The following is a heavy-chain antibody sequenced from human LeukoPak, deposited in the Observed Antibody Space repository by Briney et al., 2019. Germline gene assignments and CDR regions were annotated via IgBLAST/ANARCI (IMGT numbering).Heavy chain of an antibody. V-gene: IGHV1-18*01. CDR2: ISVYSGNT. D-gene: IGHD2-8*01. CDR1: GYTFSSYG. CDR3: ARDANGVLGDY. J-gene: IGHJ4*02. Sequence: ASVNVSCTASGYTFSSYGISWVRQAPGQGLEWMGWISVYSGNTNYAQRLQGRVTMTTDTSTNTAYMELRSLRSDDTAVYYCARDANGVLGDYWGQGTLVTVSS.